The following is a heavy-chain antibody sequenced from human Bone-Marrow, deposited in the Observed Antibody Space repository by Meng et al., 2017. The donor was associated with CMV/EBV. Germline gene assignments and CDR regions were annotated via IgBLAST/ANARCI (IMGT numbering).Heavy chain of an antibody. D-gene: IGHD2-15*01. V-gene: IGHV3-30*02. J-gene: IGHJ4*02. CDR3: APHCSGGSCYADD. Sequence: GESLKSSCAASGFTSSTYGIHWVRQAPGKGLEWVAFIRYQGSNKYYADSVKGRFTISRDNSKNTVYLKMNSLRAEDTAVYYCAPHCSGGSCYADDWGQGTLVTVCS. CDR2: IRYQGSNK. CDR1: GFTSSTYG.